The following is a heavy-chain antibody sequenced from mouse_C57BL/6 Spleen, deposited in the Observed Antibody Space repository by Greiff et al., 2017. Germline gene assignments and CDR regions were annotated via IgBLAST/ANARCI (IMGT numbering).Heavy chain of an antibody. V-gene: IGHV1-59*01. J-gene: IGHJ2*01. CDR2: IDPSDSYT. D-gene: IGHD6-1*01. CDR1: GYTFTSYW. Sequence: VQLQQPGAELVRPGTSVKLSCKASGYTFTSYWMHWVKQRPGQGLEWIGVIDPSDSYTNYNQKFKGKATLTVDTSSSTAYMQLSSLTSEDSAVYYCAREASGLLPYFDYWGQGTTLTVSS. CDR3: AREASGLLPYFDY.